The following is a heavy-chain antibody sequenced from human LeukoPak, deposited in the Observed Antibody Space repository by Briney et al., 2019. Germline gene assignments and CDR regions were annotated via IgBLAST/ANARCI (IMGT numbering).Heavy chain of an antibody. J-gene: IGHJ4*02. CDR1: GGSISSGSISSYY. Sequence: TLSLTCTVSGGSISSGSISSYYWSWVRQPAGKGLEWIGRISTCGTTNYNPSLKSRVTMSVDTSKNQFSLKLNSVTAADTAVYYCARGAPSDYWGQGTLVTVSS. CDR3: ARGAPSDY. V-gene: IGHV4-61*02. CDR2: ISTCGTT.